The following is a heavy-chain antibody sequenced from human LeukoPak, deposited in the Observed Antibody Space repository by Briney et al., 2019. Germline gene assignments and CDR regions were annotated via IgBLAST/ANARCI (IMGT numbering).Heavy chain of an antibody. CDR2: ISSSSSYI. V-gene: IGHV3-21*01. J-gene: IGHJ5*02. Sequence: GGSLRLSCAASGFTFSSYSRNWVRQAPGKGPGWVSSISSSSSYIYYADSVKGRFTISRDNAKNSLYLQMNSLRAEDTAVYYCARYSYGPNRVDPWGQGTLVTVSS. CDR1: GFTFSSYS. D-gene: IGHD5-18*01. CDR3: ARYSYGPNRVDP.